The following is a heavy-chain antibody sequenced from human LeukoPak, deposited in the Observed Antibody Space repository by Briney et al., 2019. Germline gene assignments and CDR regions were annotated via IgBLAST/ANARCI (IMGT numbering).Heavy chain of an antibody. D-gene: IGHD3-9*01. V-gene: IGHV4-39*01. Sequence: SETLSLTCTVSGGSISSSSYYWGWSRQPPGKGLEWIGSIYYSGSTYYNPSLKSRVTISVDTSKNQFSLKLSSVTAADTAVYYCARPYYDILTGYYYFDYWGQGTLVTVSS. J-gene: IGHJ4*02. CDR1: GGSISSSSYY. CDR2: IYYSGST. CDR3: ARPYYDILTGYYYFDY.